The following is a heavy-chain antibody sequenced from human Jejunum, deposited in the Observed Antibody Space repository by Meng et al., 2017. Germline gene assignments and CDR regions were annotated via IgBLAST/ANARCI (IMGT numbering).Heavy chain of an antibody. V-gene: IGHV4-34*01. CDR1: GGSFSGYY. CDR3: ARGGDPRAYYFDY. CDR2: IDHSGST. D-gene: IGHD3-10*01. Sequence: VQFQWWGAGLLKPSEPLSLTCAVHGGSFSGYYCGWIRQAPGKGLEWIGDIDHSGSTNYNPSLKNRVTISVDTSRNQISLNLNSVTAADTAVYYCARGGDPRAYYFDYWGQGNLVTVSS. J-gene: IGHJ4*02.